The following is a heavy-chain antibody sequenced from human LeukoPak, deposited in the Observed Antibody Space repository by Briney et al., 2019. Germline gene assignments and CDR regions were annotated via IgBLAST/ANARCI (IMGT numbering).Heavy chain of an antibody. CDR3: ARTNPMVRGVIISPYYYYGMGV. CDR2: IYYSGST. Sequence: SETLSLTCTVSGGSISSYYWSWIRQPPGKGLEWIGYIYYSGSTNYNPSLKSRVTISVDTSKNQFSLKLSSVTAADTAVYYCARTNPMVRGVIISPYYYYGMGVWGQGTTVTVSS. D-gene: IGHD3-10*01. CDR1: GGSISSYY. J-gene: IGHJ6*02. V-gene: IGHV4-59*01.